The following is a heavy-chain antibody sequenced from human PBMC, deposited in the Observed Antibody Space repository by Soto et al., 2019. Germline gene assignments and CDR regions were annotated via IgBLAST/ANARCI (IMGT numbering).Heavy chain of an antibody. V-gene: IGHV4-59*01. J-gene: IGHJ4*02. CDR1: GGSISPYY. CDR2: IYDSGST. CDR3: ARGGSSGWYYY. Sequence: QVQLQESGPGLVKPSETLSLTCTVSGGSISPYYWSWVRQPPGKGLYWIGYIYDSGSTNYNPSLPSRVTISVDTSKNQFSLKLSSVTAADTAVYYCARGGSSGWYYYWGQGTLVTVSS. D-gene: IGHD6-19*01.